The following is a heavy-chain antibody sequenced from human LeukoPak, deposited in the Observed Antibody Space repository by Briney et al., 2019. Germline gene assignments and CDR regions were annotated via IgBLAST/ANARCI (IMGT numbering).Heavy chain of an antibody. D-gene: IGHD6-19*01. J-gene: IGHJ4*02. Sequence: GGSLRLSCAASGFTFSSFAMHWVRQAPGKGLEWVAVISYDGSTKDYTDSVKGRFTISRDNSKNTLYLQMNSLRAEDTAVYYCARYLNSGPADYWGQGSLVTVSS. CDR3: ARYLNSGPADY. CDR1: GFTFSSFA. V-gene: IGHV3-30-3*01. CDR2: ISYDGSTK.